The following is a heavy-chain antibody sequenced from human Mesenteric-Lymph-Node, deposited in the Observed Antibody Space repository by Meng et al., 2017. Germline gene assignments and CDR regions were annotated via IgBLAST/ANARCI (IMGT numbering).Heavy chain of an antibody. Sequence: GGSLRLSCAASGFTFSSYEMNWVRQAPGKGLEWVSYISSSGSTIYYADSVKGRFTISRDNAKNSLYLQMNSLRAEDTAVYYCASRSGGYYGSHFSFDYWGHGTQVTVSS. CDR1: GFTFSSYE. J-gene: IGHJ4*01. V-gene: IGHV3-48*03. CDR3: ASRSGGYYGSHFSFDY. D-gene: IGHD1-26*01. CDR2: ISSSGSTI.